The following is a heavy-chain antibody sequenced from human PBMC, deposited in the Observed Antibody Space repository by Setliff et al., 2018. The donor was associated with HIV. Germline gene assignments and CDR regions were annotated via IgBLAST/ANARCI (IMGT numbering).Heavy chain of an antibody. Sequence: PGGSLRLSCAASGFTFSDHYMDWVRQAPGKGLEWVGRISGSGGFDTTSYADSVKGRFTISRDNSKNTLFLQMDSLTAEDTAVYYCARLLEGPDYSSDFRYFDWFPDVWGQGTLVTVSS. CDR1: GFTFSDHY. CDR3: ARLLEGPDYSSDFRYFDWFPDV. V-gene: IGHV3-11*01. CDR2: ISGSGGFDTT. J-gene: IGHJ4*02. D-gene: IGHD3-9*01.